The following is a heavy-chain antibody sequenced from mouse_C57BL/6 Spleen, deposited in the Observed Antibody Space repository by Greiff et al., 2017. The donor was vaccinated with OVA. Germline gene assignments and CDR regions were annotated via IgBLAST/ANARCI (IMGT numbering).Heavy chain of an antibody. CDR2: IDPNSGGT. CDR1: GYTFTSYW. Sequence: QVQLQQPGAELVKPGASVKLSCKASGYTFTSYWMHWVKQRPGRGLEWIGRIDPNSGGTTYNEKFKSKATLTVDKPSSPAYMHLSSLTSDDAAVYYCARPYDYGYYAMDYWGQGTSVTVSS. CDR3: ARPYDYGYYAMDY. D-gene: IGHD2-4*01. J-gene: IGHJ4*01. V-gene: IGHV1-72*01.